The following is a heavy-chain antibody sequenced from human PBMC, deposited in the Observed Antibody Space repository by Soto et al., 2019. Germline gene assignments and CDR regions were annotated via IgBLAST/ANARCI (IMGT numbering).Heavy chain of an antibody. V-gene: IGHV1-18*01. CDR2: ISAYNGNT. CDR3: ARSNIVVVVAATEIGY. J-gene: IGHJ4*02. Sequence: GASVKVSCKASGYTFTSYGISWVRRAPGQGLEWMGWISAYNGNTNYAQKLQGRVTMTTDTSTSTAYMELRSLRSDDTAVYYCARSNIVVVVAATEIGYWGQGTLVTVSS. D-gene: IGHD2-15*01. CDR1: GYTFTSYG.